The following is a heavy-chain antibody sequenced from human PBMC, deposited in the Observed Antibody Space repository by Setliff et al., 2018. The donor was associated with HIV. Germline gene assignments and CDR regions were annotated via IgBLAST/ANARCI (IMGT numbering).Heavy chain of an antibody. CDR2: IRGKAYGGTT. D-gene: IGHD3-22*01. CDR1: GFTFGDSV. V-gene: IGHV3-49*03. J-gene: IGHJ4*02. Sequence: GESLKISCKGSGFTFGDSVMSWFRQAPGKGLGWVGFIRGKAYGGTTQYAESVKDRFTISRDDSKSIAYLQMNSLKTDDTAVYYCTRRYYDNSGSFRYWGQGTLVTVSS. CDR3: TRRYYDNSGSFRY.